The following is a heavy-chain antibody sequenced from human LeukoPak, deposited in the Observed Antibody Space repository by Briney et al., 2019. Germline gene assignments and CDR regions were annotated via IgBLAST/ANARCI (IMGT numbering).Heavy chain of an antibody. Sequence: PGGSLRLSCAASGFTFSSYAMSWVRQAPGKGLEWVSAISGSGGSTYYADSVKGRFTISRDNSKNTLYLQMNSLRAEDTAVCYCAKALSGDYEHWFDPWGQGTLVTVSS. V-gene: IGHV3-23*01. J-gene: IGHJ5*02. CDR2: ISGSGGST. D-gene: IGHD4-17*01. CDR1: GFTFSSYA. CDR3: AKALSGDYEHWFDP.